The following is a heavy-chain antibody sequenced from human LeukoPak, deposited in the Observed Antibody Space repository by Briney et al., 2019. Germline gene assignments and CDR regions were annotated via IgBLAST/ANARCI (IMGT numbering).Heavy chain of an antibody. J-gene: IGHJ4*02. V-gene: IGHV3-23*01. Sequence: PGGSLRLSCVASEFTLRSYVMNWVRQTPGKGLEWVSSISGSGDSTFYADSVKGRFSISRDNSKNTLYLQVNGLRTEDTAVYYCAKDRLLNRRGDCYIFDYWGQGTVVTVSS. D-gene: IGHD2-21*02. CDR1: EFTLRSYV. CDR3: AKDRLLNRRGDCYIFDY. CDR2: ISGSGDST.